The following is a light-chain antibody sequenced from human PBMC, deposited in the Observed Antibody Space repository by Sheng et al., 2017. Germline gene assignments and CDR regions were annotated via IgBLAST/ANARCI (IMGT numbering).Light chain of an antibody. Sequence: ETVMTQSPATLSVSPGDIATLSCRASQSVRSNLAWYQQKPGQAPRLLIYGASTRATGIPATFSGSGSGTEFTLTISSLQSEDFAVYYCLQYNDWPLTFGGGTKVEIK. CDR1: QSVRSN. CDR2: GAS. CDR3: LQYNDWPLT. V-gene: IGKV3-15*01. J-gene: IGKJ4*01.